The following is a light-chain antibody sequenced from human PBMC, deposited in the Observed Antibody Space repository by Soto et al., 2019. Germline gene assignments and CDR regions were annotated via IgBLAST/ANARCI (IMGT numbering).Light chain of an antibody. V-gene: IGKV3-11*01. CDR2: DVS. J-gene: IGKJ4*01. CDR3: QQRSNWPLT. Sequence: EIVLTQSPVTLSLSPGERATLSCRASQSVTSFLAWYQQKPGQAPRLLSYDVSNRATGIPARFSGSGSGTDFTLTISSLEPEDFAVYYCQQRSNWPLTFGGGTKVEIK. CDR1: QSVTSF.